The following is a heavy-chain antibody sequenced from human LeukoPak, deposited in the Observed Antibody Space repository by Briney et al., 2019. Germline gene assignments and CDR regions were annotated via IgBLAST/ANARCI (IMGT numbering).Heavy chain of an antibody. J-gene: IGHJ4*02. CDR1: GFTFSTSG. V-gene: IGHV3-33*03. CDR2: IWSDGSEK. D-gene: IGHD3-22*01. CDR3: VSGSDTSGYYFY. Sequence: GRSLRLSCAASGFTFSTSGMNWVRQAPGKGLEWVAVIWSDGSEKRYADSVKGRFTISRDNSKSTLYLQMSSLRAEDTAVYYCVSGSDTSGYYFYWGQGTLVTVSS.